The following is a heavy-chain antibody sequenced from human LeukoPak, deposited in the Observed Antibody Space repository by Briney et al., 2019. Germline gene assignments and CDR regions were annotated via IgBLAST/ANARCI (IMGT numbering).Heavy chain of an antibody. CDR3: ARDRTYSSSPLSHDAFDI. V-gene: IGHV1-2*02. J-gene: IGHJ3*02. D-gene: IGHD6-6*01. CDR1: GYTFTGYY. Sequence: GASVKVSCKASGYTFTGYYMHWVRQAPGPGLEWMGWINPNSGGTNYAQKFQGRVTMTRDTSISTAYMELSRLRSDDTAVYYCARDRTYSSSPLSHDAFDIWGQGTMVTVSS. CDR2: INPNSGGT.